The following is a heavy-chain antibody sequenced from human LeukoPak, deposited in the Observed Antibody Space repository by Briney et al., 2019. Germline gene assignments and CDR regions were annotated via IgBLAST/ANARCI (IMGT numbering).Heavy chain of an antibody. D-gene: IGHD6-19*01. J-gene: IGHJ6*03. CDR1: GGSISSYY. Sequence: SETLSLTCTVSGGSISSYYWSWIRQPPGKGLEWIGYIYYSGSTNYNPSLKSRVTISVDTSKNQFSLKLSSVTAADTAVYYCARGGGSGTYYYYMDVWGKGTTVTISS. V-gene: IGHV4-59*01. CDR3: ARGGGSGTYYYYMDV. CDR2: IYYSGST.